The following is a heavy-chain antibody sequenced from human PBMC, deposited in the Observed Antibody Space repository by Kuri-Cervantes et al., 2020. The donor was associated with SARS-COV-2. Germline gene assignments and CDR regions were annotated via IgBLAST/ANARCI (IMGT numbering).Heavy chain of an antibody. CDR3: AKDLYYDFWSGYGPFGMDV. D-gene: IGHD3-3*01. V-gene: IGHV3-21*04. CDR1: GFTFSDYS. J-gene: IGHJ6*02. CDR2: ISSSRTYI. Sequence: GGSLRLSCAAFGFTFSDYSMNWVRQAPGKGLEWVSSISSSRTYIYYADSVQGRFTISRDNAKNTLYLQMNSLRAEDTAVYYCAKDLYYDFWSGYGPFGMDVWGQGTTVTVSS.